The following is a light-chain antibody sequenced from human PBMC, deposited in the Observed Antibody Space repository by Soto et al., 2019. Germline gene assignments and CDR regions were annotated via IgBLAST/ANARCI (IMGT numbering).Light chain of an antibody. J-gene: IGKJ1*01. CDR1: QNINSW. CDR2: KAS. Sequence: DIQMTQSPSTLSASVGDRVTITCRASQNINSWLAWYQQKPGKAPKLLIHKASSLQSGVPSRFSGSGSGTEFTLTISSLDPDDFATYYCQQYDSYPWTFGQGTKVDIK. V-gene: IGKV1-5*03. CDR3: QQYDSYPWT.